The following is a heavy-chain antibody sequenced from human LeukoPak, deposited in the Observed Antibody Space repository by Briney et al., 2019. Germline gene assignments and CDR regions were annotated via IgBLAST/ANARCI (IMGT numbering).Heavy chain of an antibody. Sequence: ASVKVSCKASGYTFTSYGISWVRQAPGQGLEWMGWMNPNSGNTGYAQKFQGRVIITRNTSISTADMELSSLRSEDTAVYYCARGGWVITSSSSPYFDYWGQGTLVTVSS. CDR3: ARGGWVITSSSSPYFDY. D-gene: IGHD6-6*01. J-gene: IGHJ4*02. CDR2: MNPNSGNT. V-gene: IGHV1-8*03. CDR1: GYTFTSYG.